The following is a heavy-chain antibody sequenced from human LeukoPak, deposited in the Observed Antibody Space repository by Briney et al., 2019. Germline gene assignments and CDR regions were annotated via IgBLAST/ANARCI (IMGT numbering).Heavy chain of an antibody. D-gene: IGHD2-15*01. J-gene: IGHJ6*03. CDR3: AKDPCSGGSCYSYYYYYYMDV. CDR1: EFTFSSYG. Sequence: PRRSLRLSCAASEFTFSSYGMHWVRQAPGKGLEWVAFIWYDGNTKYYADSVKGRFTISRDNSKNTLYLQMNSLRAEDTAVYYCAKDPCSGGSCYSYYYYYYMDVWGKGTTVTVSS. V-gene: IGHV3-33*06. CDR2: IWYDGNTK.